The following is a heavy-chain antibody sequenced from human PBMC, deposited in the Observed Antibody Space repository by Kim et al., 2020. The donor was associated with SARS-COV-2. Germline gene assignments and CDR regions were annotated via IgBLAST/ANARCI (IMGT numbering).Heavy chain of an antibody. CDR3: ATLSSSSGGYFDY. J-gene: IGHJ4*02. V-gene: IGHV1-18*01. D-gene: IGHD6-6*01. Sequence: AQKFQGRVTMTTDTSTTTAYMDLSSLRSDDTAVYYCATLSSSSGGYFDYWGQGTLVTVSS.